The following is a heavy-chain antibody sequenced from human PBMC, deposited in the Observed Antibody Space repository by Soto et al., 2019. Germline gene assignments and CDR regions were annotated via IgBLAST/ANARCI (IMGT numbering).Heavy chain of an antibody. CDR3: ARARGVVGATGDAFDI. CDR1: GGTFSSYA. V-gene: IGHV1-69*12. J-gene: IGHJ3*02. D-gene: IGHD1-26*01. Sequence: QVQLVQSGAEVKKPGSSVKVSCKASGGTFSSYAISWVRQAPGQGLEWMGGIIPIFGTANYAQKFQGRVTITADESTSTAYMELSSLRSVDTAVYYCARARGVVGATGDAFDIWGQGTMVTVSS. CDR2: IIPIFGTA.